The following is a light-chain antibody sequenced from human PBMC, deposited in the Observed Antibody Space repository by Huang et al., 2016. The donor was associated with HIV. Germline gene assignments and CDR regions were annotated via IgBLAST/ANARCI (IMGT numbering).Light chain of an antibody. V-gene: IGKV1-27*01. CDR1: QVIGNS. CDR2: VAS. CDR3: QKYDSAPRT. Sequence: DIQMTQSPSSLSAFVGDTVTITCRASQVIGNSLAWYQQKPGRPPKLLIYVASTLQSGGPSRLSGSGSGTDFPLTISNPQTEDVATYYCQKYDSAPRTFGQGTRV. J-gene: IGKJ1*01.